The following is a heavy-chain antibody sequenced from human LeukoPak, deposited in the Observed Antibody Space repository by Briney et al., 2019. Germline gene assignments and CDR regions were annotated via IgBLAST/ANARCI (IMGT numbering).Heavy chain of an antibody. CDR1: GYTLTELS. V-gene: IGHV1-24*01. D-gene: IGHD7-27*01. CDR2: FDPEDGET. Sequence: ASVKVSCTVSGYTLTELSMHWVRQAPGKGLEWMGGFDPEDGETIYAQKFQGRVTMTEGTSTDTAYMELSSLRSEDTAVYYCATVSELGFDAFDIWGQGTMVTVSS. CDR3: ATVSELGFDAFDI. J-gene: IGHJ3*02.